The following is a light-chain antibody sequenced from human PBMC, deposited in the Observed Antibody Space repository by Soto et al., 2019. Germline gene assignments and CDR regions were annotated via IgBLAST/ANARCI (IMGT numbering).Light chain of an antibody. V-gene: IGLV1-44*01. CDR2: SND. J-gene: IGLJ3*02. CDR1: SSNIGSNP. CDR3: AAWDDSLNGRV. Sequence: QSVLTQPPSTSGTPGQRVTISCSGSSSNIGSNPVNWYQQLPGMAPKLLIYSNDQRPSGVPDRFSGSKSGTSVSLAISGLQSEDEADYYCAAWDDSLNGRVFGGGTKLTVL.